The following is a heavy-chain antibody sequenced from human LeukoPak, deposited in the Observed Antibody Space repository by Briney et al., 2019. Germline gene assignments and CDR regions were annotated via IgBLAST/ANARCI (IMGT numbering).Heavy chain of an antibody. CDR3: ARGRGGATTGFDH. J-gene: IGHJ4*02. Sequence: GASVKVSCKASGYTFSGYYMHWVRQAPGQGLESMGWINSNSGARNYAPNFQGRVTFSRDNSISTAYMELSSLRSDDTAIYYCARGRGGATTGFDHWGQGTLVTVSS. V-gene: IGHV1-2*02. CDR2: INSNSGAR. D-gene: IGHD1-26*01. CDR1: GYTFSGYY.